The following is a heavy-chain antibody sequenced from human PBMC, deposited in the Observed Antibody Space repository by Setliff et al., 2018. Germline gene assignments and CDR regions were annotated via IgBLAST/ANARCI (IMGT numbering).Heavy chain of an antibody. CDR3: ERTGTYRYFDY. CDR1: GASLNSGTYY. D-gene: IGHD1-1*01. CDR2: IYYRGDT. Sequence: PSETLSLTCTVSGASLNSGTYYWGWIRQPPGKGLEWIGRIYYRGDTYYNASLKGRLTISVDMAQNQFSLRLTSVTAADTAVYYCERTGTYRYFDYWGQGALVTVSS. J-gene: IGHJ4*02. V-gene: IGHV4-39*01.